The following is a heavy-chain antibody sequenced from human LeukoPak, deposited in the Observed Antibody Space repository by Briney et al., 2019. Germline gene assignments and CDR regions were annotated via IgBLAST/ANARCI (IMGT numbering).Heavy chain of an antibody. CDR2: ISGSGGST. Sequence: GGSLRLSCAASGFTFSSYWMHWVRQAPGKGLEWVSAISGSGGSTYYADSVKGRFTISRDNSKNTLYLQMNSLRAEDTAVYYCAKDGGPWELYRFDYWGQGTLVTVSS. CDR3: AKDGGPWELYRFDY. CDR1: GFTFSSYW. V-gene: IGHV3-23*01. J-gene: IGHJ4*02. D-gene: IGHD1-26*01.